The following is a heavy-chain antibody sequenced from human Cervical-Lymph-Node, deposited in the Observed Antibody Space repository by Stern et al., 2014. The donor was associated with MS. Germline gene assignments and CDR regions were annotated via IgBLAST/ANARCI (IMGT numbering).Heavy chain of an antibody. CDR1: EYTHNNYL. CDR2: INPSGAT. V-gene: IGHV1-46*02. D-gene: IGHD2-15*01. CDR3: AVRYCSGGRCYSVPDV. Sequence: VQLVESGSEVKKPGASVKVSCKASEYTHNNYLIHWVRQAPGQRPDWLGVINPSGATNYAQKVQDRVTMTTDASTSTLYMELSRLRSEDTAVYYCAVRYCSGGRCYSVPDVWGQGTTVIVSS. J-gene: IGHJ6*02.